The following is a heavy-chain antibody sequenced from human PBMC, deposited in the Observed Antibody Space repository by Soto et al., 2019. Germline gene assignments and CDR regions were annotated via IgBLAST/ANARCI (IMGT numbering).Heavy chain of an antibody. CDR2: MNPNTGDT. Sequence: QVQLVQSGAEVKKPGASVKVSCKASGYTFTSYDINWVRQATGQGLEWLGWMNPNTGDTGYAQKFPGRVTLTRSTSMSTAYMELISLRSEDTAVYYCARDSGSNSGWFDPWGQGTLVIVSS. CDR1: GYTFTSYD. V-gene: IGHV1-8*01. D-gene: IGHD2-15*01. J-gene: IGHJ5*02. CDR3: ARDSGSNSGWFDP.